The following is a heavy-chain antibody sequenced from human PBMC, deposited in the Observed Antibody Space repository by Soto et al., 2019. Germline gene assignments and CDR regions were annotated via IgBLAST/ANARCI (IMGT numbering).Heavy chain of an antibody. V-gene: IGHV4-30-4*01. J-gene: IGHJ5*02. CDR2: IYYSGST. Sequence: LSETLSITCTVSGGSISSGDYYWSWIRQPPGKGLEWIGYIYYSGSTYYNPSLKSRVTISVDTSKNQFSLKLSSVTAADTAVYYCARERPDGSRLDPWGQGTLVTVS. D-gene: IGHD6-13*01. CDR1: GGSISSGDYY. CDR3: ARERPDGSRLDP.